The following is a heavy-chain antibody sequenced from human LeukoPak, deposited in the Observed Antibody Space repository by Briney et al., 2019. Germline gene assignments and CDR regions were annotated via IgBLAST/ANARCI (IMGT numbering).Heavy chain of an antibody. J-gene: IGHJ4*02. V-gene: IGHV4-59*08. CDR2: IYYSGST. CDR3: AASPIAAAGTPDY. Sequence: SETLSLTCTVSGGSISSYYWSWIRQPPGKGLEWIGYIYYSGSTNYNPSLKSRVTISVDTSKNQFSLKLSSVTAADTAVYYCAASPIAAAGTPDYWGQGTLVTVSS. D-gene: IGHD6-13*01. CDR1: GGSISSYY.